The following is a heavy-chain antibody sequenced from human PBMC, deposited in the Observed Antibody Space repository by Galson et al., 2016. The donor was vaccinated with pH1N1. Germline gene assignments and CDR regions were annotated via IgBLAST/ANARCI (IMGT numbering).Heavy chain of an antibody. CDR3: AAGSGRSDFDY. Sequence: SLRLSCAASGFTFKDAWMSWVRQAPGKGLEWVGRIKSKTEGATRAFAAPVRGRFAISRDDSKSTVFLQMDSLKTEDTAVYYCAAGSGRSDFDYWGQGIQVTVSS. J-gene: IGHJ4*02. D-gene: IGHD3-10*01. CDR1: GFTFKDAW. V-gene: IGHV3-15*01. CDR2: IKSKTEGATR.